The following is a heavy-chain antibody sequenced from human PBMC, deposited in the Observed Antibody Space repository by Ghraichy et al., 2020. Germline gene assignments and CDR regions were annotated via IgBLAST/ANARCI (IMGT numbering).Heavy chain of an antibody. V-gene: IGHV4-4*07. CDR2: IYTSGST. J-gene: IGHJ4*02. D-gene: IGHD3-10*01. CDR3: ARGGGSGSYYKLIY. CDR1: GGSISSYY. Sequence: SETLSLTCTVSGGSISSYYWSWIRQPAGKGLEWIGRIYTSGSTNYNPSLKSRVTMSVDTSKNQFSLKLSSVTAADTAVYYCARGGGSGSYYKLIYWGQGTLVTVSS.